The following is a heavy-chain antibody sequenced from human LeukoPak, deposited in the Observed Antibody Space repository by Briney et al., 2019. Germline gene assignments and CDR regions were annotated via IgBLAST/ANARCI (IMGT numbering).Heavy chain of an antibody. CDR1: GGSISSSDYY. CDR3: ARDAIVVVYYFDY. Sequence: SETLSLTCTVSGGSISSSDYYWGWIRQPPGKGLEWIGSIYYSVTTYYNPSLKSRVTISVDTSKNQFSLKLNSVTAADTAVYYCARDAIVVVYYFDYWGQGTLVTVSS. CDR2: IYYSVTT. J-gene: IGHJ4*02. D-gene: IGHD2-2*01. V-gene: IGHV4-39*07.